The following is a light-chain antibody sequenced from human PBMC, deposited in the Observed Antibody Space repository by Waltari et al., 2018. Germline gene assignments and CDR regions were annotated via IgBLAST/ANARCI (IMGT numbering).Light chain of an antibody. CDR1: SSNLGRHY. CDR2: RSD. CDR3: HQYYTTPPS. V-gene: IGLV1-47*01. J-gene: IGLJ2*01. Sequence: QSVLTQAASVSGAPGQSIVISCSGSSSNLGRHYAFWYRQLPGMAPTLLVYRSDQRPSGVPDRFSGSGSGTDFTLTISSLQAEDVAVYYCHQYYTTPPSFGGGTK.